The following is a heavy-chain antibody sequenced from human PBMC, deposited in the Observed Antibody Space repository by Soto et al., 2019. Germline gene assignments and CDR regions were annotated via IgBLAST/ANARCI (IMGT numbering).Heavy chain of an antibody. CDR3: GRGRSGQIVVFY. CDR1: GYTFTGHY. D-gene: IGHD1-26*01. J-gene: IGHJ4*02. Sequence: GASVKVSCKASGYTFTGHYIHWVRQAPEQGPEWMGAIGPESGATRYAQRFQGRVTMTRDMSITTVYMELNNLSPDDTAVYYCGRGRSGQIVVFYWGQGTPVTVSS. V-gene: IGHV1-2*02. CDR2: IGPESGAT.